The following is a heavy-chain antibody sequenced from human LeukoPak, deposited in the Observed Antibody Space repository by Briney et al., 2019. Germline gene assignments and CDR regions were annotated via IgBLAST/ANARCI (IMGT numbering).Heavy chain of an antibody. CDR1: GGSISSHY. D-gene: IGHD6-13*01. V-gene: IGHV4-59*11. CDR3: ARVKQQLVPYYYYYMDV. J-gene: IGHJ6*03. Sequence: PSETLSLTCTVSGGSISSHYWSWIRQPPGKGLEWIGYIYYSGSTNYNPSLKSRVTISVDTSKNQFSLKLSSVTAADTVVYYCARVKQQLVPYYYYYMDVWGKGTTVTVSS. CDR2: IYYSGST.